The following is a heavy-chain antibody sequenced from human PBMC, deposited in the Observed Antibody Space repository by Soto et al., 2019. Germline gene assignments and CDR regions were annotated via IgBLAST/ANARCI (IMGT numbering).Heavy chain of an antibody. CDR2: IHYSGIT. J-gene: IGHJ4*02. D-gene: IGHD1-26*01. Sequence: PSETLSLTCTVSGDSIGSHYWSWVRQSPGKGLECIGYIHYSGITIYNPSLNGRVTMSLDTSKNQFSLKVISVTAADTAVYYCARLPNIGTNPPFDYWGQGTLVTVSS. CDR1: GDSIGSHY. V-gene: IGHV4-59*08. CDR3: ARLPNIGTNPPFDY.